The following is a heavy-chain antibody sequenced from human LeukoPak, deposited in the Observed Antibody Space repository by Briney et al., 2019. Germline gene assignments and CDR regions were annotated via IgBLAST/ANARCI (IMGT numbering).Heavy chain of an antibody. V-gene: IGHV4-59*11. CDR1: GGSISSHY. CDR2: IYYSGST. Sequence: PSETLSLTCTVSGGSISSHYWSWIRQPPGKGLEWIGYIYYSGSTNYNPSLKSRVTISVDTSKNQSSLKLSSVTAADTAVYYCARVPYSSGWPYFDYWGQGTLVTVSS. D-gene: IGHD6-19*01. J-gene: IGHJ4*02. CDR3: ARVPYSSGWPYFDY.